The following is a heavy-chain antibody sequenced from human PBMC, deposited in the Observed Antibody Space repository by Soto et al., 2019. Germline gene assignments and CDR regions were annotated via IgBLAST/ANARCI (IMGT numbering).Heavy chain of an antibody. J-gene: IGHJ6*03. V-gene: IGHV3-66*01. CDR3: ARAYYYYMDV. CDR2: IYSGGST. Sequence: EVQLVESGGGLVQPGGSLRLSCAASGFTVSSNYMSWVRQAPGKGLEWVSVIYSGGSTYYADSVKGRFTISRDNSKNTLYLQMNSRRAEDMAVYYCARAYYYYMDVWGKGTTVTVSS. CDR1: GFTVSSNY.